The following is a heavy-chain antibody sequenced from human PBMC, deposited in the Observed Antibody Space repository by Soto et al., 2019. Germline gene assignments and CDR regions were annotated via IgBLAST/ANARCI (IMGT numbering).Heavy chain of an antibody. Sequence: GGSLRLSCAASGFTFGAYAISWVRQAPSKGLEWVSAISNSGVTTYYADSVKGRFTISRDNSKNTLYMQMNSLRAEDTAVYYCAKDPYGTSGSYHDYRGQEPLVTVPS. J-gene: IGHJ4*02. CDR3: AKDPYGTSGSYHDY. D-gene: IGHD3-22*01. CDR2: ISNSGVTT. V-gene: IGHV3-23*01. CDR1: GFTFGAYA.